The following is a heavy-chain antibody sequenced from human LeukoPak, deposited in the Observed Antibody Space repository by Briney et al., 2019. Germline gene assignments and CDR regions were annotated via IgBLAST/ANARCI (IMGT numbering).Heavy chain of an antibody. V-gene: IGHV4-4*07. CDR1: GGSMTSYY. Sequence: SETLSLTCSVSGGSMTSYYWSWIRQPAGKGLEWIGRIHSTGSTKYNPSLKSRVTMSVDTTKNQFSLKLSSVTAADTAVYYCAATMVRGNTLDYWGQGTLVTVSS. CDR3: AATMVRGNTLDY. CDR2: IHSTGST. D-gene: IGHD3-10*01. J-gene: IGHJ4*02.